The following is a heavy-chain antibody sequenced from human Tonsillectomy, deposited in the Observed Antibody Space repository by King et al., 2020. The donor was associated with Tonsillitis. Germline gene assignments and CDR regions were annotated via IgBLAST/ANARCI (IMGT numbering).Heavy chain of an antibody. Sequence: QLVQSGGGVVQPGRSLKISLSASGFTFGTYSMHWVRQAPGKGREWGAVISYDVSNKYYADSGKGRFTISRDNSKNTLYLQMNSLRADDTAVYYCARELTIFGVVPPDYWGQGTLVTVSS. CDR1: GFTFGTYS. V-gene: IGHV3-30*04. J-gene: IGHJ4*02. CDR2: ISYDVSNK. CDR3: ARELTIFGVVPPDY. D-gene: IGHD3-3*01.